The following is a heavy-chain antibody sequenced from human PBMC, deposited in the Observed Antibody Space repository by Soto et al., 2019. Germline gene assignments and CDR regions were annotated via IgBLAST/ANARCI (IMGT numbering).Heavy chain of an antibody. D-gene: IGHD3-10*01. V-gene: IGHV6-1*01. Sequence: SQTLSLPCAISGDSVSSNSAGCNWIRQSPSRGLEWLGRTYYRSEWFNEYAVSVKSRITINPDTSRNQISLQLNSVTPEDTAIYYCARDIDFAYWGRGTQVTVSS. CDR1: GDSVSSNSAG. J-gene: IGHJ4*01. CDR2: TYYRSEWFN. CDR3: ARDIDFAY.